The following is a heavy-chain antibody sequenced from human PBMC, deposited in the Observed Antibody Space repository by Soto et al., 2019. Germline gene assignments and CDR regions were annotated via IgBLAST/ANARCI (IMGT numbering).Heavy chain of an antibody. D-gene: IGHD3-22*01. J-gene: IGHJ4*02. CDR3: ARHRYYYDSSGFFHPYARFDC. Sequence: QLQLQESGPGLVKPSETLSLTCTVSGGSISSSSYYWVWIRQPPGKGLEWIGSIYYSGSTYYNPYLQSRVTRYVDTYKNKFPLKLSSVTAADTAVYYCARHRYYYDSSGFFHPYARFDCWGQGTLVTVSS. CDR1: GGSISSSSYY. V-gene: IGHV4-39*01. CDR2: IYYSGST.